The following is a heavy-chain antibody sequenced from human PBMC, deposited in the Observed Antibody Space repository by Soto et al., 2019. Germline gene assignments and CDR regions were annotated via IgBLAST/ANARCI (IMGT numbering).Heavy chain of an antibody. CDR3: ASDHTNYDILTGYYPLSNWFDP. D-gene: IGHD3-9*01. J-gene: IGHJ5*02. CDR1: GYTFTSYA. CDR2: INAGNGNT. Sequence: GASVKVSCKASGYTFTSYAMHWVRQAPGQRLEWMGWINAGNGNTKYSQKFQGRVTITRDTSASTAYMELSSLRSEDTAVYYCASDHTNYDILTGYYPLSNWFDPWGQGTLVTVSS. V-gene: IGHV1-3*01.